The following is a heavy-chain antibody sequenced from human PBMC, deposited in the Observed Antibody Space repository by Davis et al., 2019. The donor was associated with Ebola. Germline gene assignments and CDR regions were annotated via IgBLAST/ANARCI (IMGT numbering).Heavy chain of an antibody. CDR1: GFTFNNAW. J-gene: IGHJ4*02. V-gene: IGHV3-15*01. Sequence: GESLKISCAASGFTFNNAWLSWVRQAPGKGLEWVARIKSKTDGGTTDYAAPVKGRFTISRDDSKNTLYLQMNSLKTEDTAVYYCTTVDRRTRVDYWGQGTLVTVSS. CDR3: TTVDRRTRVDY. CDR2: IKSKTDGGTT.